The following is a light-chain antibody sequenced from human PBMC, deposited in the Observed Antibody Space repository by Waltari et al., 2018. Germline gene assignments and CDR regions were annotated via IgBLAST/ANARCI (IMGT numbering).Light chain of an antibody. CDR3: HQYDTSPQT. CDR1: QNIRGAY. J-gene: IGKJ1*01. V-gene: IGKV3-20*01. CDR2: DSF. Sequence: EVVLTQSPGTLSFSPGERATLSCRASQNIRGAYLAWYQQRPGQAPRLLIYDSFSRATGSPDRFSGSGSGADFTLTISSLAPEDSAVYFCHQYDTSPQTFGQGTKVSIK.